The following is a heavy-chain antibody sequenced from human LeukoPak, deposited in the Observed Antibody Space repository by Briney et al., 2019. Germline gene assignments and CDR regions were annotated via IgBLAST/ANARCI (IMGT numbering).Heavy chain of an antibody. Sequence: RTGGSLRLSCAASGFTFSSYAMSWVRQAPGKGLEWVSAISGSGGSTYYADSVKGRFTISRDNSKNTLYLQMNSLRAEDTAVYYCAKDSRRGRDQLRYFDYWGQGTLVTVSS. V-gene: IGHV3-23*01. D-gene: IGHD2-2*01. CDR2: ISGSGGST. CDR3: AKDSRRGRDQLRYFDY. CDR1: GFTFSSYA. J-gene: IGHJ4*02.